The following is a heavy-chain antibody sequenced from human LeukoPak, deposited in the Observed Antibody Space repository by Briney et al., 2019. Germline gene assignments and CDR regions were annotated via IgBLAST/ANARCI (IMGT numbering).Heavy chain of an antibody. CDR1: GGTFSSYT. D-gene: IGHD1-1*01. CDR2: IIPIFGTA. J-gene: IGHJ4*02. Sequence: ASVKVSCKASGGTFSSYTISWVRQAPGQGLEWMGGIIPIFGTANYAQKFQGRVTITADKSTSTAYMELSSLRSEDTAVYYCARWKATVVSPFDYWGQGTLVTVSS. CDR3: ARWKATVVSPFDY. V-gene: IGHV1-69*06.